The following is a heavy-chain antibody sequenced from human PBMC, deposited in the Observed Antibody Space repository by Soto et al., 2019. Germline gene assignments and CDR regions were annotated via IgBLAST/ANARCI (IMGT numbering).Heavy chain of an antibody. V-gene: IGHV4-31*03. CDR2: INYSGST. Sequence: SETLSLTCTVSGGSISSGGYYWSWIRQHPGKGLEWIGYINYSGSTYYNPSLKSRVTISVDTSKNQFSLKLSSVTAADTAVYYCARANMVRGVIPLEAFDIWGQGTMVTVSS. D-gene: IGHD3-10*01. CDR1: GGSISSGGYY. CDR3: ARANMVRGVIPLEAFDI. J-gene: IGHJ3*02.